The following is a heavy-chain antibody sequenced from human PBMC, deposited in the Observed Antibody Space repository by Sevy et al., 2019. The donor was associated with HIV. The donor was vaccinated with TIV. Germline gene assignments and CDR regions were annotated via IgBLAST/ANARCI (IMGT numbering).Heavy chain of an antibody. J-gene: IGHJ6*02. CDR1: GYTFTGDY. D-gene: IGHD1-7*01. V-gene: IGHV1-2*06. CDR2: VYANSGGT. Sequence: ASVKVSCKASGYTFTGDYLHWMRQAPGQGLEWMGRVYANSGGTNYAQKVQGRVTMTRDRSISTAYMELSRLRSDDTAAYYCARDVGRGTNNSGMDVWGQGTTVTVSS. CDR3: ARDVGRGTNNSGMDV.